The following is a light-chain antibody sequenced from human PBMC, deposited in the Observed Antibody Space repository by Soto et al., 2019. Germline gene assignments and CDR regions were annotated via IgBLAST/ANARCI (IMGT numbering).Light chain of an antibody. V-gene: IGKV3-20*01. Sequence: EIVLTQSPGTLSLSPGERVTLSCRASQSVKSRYLAWYQQKPGQAPRLLIYDSSSRATGIPDRFSGSGSGTDFTLTVSGLEPEDFAVYYCQQYGSPPITFGGGTKVEIK. CDR3: QQYGSPPIT. CDR1: QSVKSRY. CDR2: DSS. J-gene: IGKJ4*01.